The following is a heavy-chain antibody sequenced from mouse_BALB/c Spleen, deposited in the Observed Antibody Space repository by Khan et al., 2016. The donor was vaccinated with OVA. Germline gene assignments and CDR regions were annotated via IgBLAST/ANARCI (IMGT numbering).Heavy chain of an antibody. CDR1: GFTFNSYA. Sequence: EVELVESGGGLVKPGGSLQLSCAASGFTFNSYAMSWVRQTPEKRLEWVATISSGGSYTYYPDSVKGRFTISRDHAKNTLYLQMSSLRSEDTAMYYCARTPGYYGSNYFDYWGQGTTLTVSS. D-gene: IGHD1-1*01. V-gene: IGHV5-9-3*01. CDR3: ARTPGYYGSNYFDY. J-gene: IGHJ2*01. CDR2: ISSGGSYT.